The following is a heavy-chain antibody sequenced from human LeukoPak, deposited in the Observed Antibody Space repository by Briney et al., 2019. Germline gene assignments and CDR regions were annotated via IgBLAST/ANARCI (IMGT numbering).Heavy chain of an antibody. CDR3: ARGSGYNSAPLGY. Sequence: SETLSLTCAVYGGSFSGYYWSWIRQPPGKGLEWIGEINHSGSTNYNPSLKSRVTISVDTSKNQFSLKLSSVTAADTAVYYCARGSGYNSAPLGYWGQGTLVTVSS. D-gene: IGHD5-24*01. V-gene: IGHV4-34*01. CDR2: INHSGST. J-gene: IGHJ4*02. CDR1: GGSFSGYY.